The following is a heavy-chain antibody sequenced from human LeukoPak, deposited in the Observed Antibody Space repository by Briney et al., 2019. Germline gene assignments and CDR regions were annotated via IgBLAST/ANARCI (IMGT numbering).Heavy chain of an antibody. V-gene: IGHV3-23*01. CDR3: AKDLTMIVVVPTYYFDY. CDR2: ISGSGGST. J-gene: IGHJ4*02. D-gene: IGHD3-22*01. CDR1: GCTFSSYA. Sequence: PGGSLRLSCAASGCTFSSYAMSWVRQAPGKGLEWVSAISGSGGSTYYADSVKGRFTISRDNSKNTLYLQMNSLRAEDTAVYYCAKDLTMIVVVPTYYFDYWGQGTLVTVSS.